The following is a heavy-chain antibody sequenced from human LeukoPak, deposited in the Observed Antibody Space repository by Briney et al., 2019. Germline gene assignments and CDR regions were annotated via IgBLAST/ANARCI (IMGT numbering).Heavy chain of an antibody. CDR1: GDSITGGDSY. V-gene: IGHV4-61*02. D-gene: IGHD5-12*01. CDR3: AREYSH. Sequence: TLSLTCSVSGDSITGGDSYWTWIRQPAGRGLEWIGLIYTSGSTKYNPSLKSRITMSLDTSKNQISLQLNSVTAADTAVYYCAREYSHWGQGTLVTVSS. CDR2: IYTSGST. J-gene: IGHJ4*02.